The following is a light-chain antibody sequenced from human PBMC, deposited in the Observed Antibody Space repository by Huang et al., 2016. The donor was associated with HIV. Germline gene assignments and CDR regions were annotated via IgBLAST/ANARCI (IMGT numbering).Light chain of an antibody. V-gene: IGKV3-15*01. CDR1: QSVSTN. J-gene: IGKJ1*01. Sequence: EIRMTQSPATLSVSPGERATLSCRASQSVSTNLAWYLQTPGQAPRLLIYSASTRATDVPVRISGSGSGTEFTLTISNLQSEYFAVYFCQQYDHWPVTFGQGTKVEI. CDR3: QQYDHWPVT. CDR2: SAS.